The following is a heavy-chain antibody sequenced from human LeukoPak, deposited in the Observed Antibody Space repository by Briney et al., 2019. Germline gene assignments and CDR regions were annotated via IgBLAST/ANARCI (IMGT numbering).Heavy chain of an antibody. J-gene: IGHJ4*02. Sequence: GGSLRLSCAASGFTFSSYSMNWVRQAPGKGLEWVSSISSGSSYIYYADSVKGRFTISRDNAKNSLYLQMSSLRAEDTAVYFCARGIVAVGNFDYWGQGTLVTVSS. D-gene: IGHD6-13*01. CDR2: ISSGSSYI. V-gene: IGHV3-21*01. CDR1: GFTFSSYS. CDR3: ARGIVAVGNFDY.